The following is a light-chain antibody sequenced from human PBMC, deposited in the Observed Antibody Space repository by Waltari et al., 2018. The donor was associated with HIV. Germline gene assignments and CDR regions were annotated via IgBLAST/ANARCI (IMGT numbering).Light chain of an antibody. CDR3: QQSYSSPPT. J-gene: IGKJ1*01. Sequence: DIQMAQSPSSLSASVGDRVTITCRASQRIGNYLNWYQHQPGKGPKLLTYAASTLLSGVPSRFSGSGSGTNFTLSISSLQPEDFGTYYCQQSYSSPPTFGQGTKVDIK. CDR2: AAS. V-gene: IGKV1-39*01. CDR1: QRIGNY.